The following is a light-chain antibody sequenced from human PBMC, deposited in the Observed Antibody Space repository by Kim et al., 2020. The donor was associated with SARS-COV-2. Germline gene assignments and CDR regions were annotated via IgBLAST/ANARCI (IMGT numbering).Light chain of an antibody. J-gene: IGKJ4*01. CDR2: EAS. V-gene: IGKV3-20*01. CDR1: QSVSSWY. CDR3: QQYGSSPLT. Sequence: EIVLTQSPGTLSLSPGERATLSCRASQSVSSWYLAWYQQKAGQAPRLLIHEASSRATGIPDRFSGSGSGTDFTLTISRLEPEDFAVYYCQQYGSSPLTFGGGTKVDIK.